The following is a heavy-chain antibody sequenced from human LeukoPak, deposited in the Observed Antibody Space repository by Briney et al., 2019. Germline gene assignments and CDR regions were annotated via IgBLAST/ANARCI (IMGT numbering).Heavy chain of an antibody. V-gene: IGHV3-48*03. J-gene: IGHJ6*03. CDR1: GFTFSSYE. CDR3: ASWPFLAYCGGDCYLDV. Sequence: GGSLRLSCAASGFTFSSYEMNWVRQAPGKGLEWVSYISSSGSTIYYADSVKGRFTISRDNAKNSLYLQMNSLRAEDTAVYYCASWPFLAYCGGDCYLDVWGKGATVTVSS. CDR2: ISSSGSTI. D-gene: IGHD2-21*01.